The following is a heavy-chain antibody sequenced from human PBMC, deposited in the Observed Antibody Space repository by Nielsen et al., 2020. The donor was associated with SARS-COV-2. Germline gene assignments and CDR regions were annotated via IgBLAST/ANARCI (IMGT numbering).Heavy chain of an antibody. V-gene: IGHV4-34*01. D-gene: IGHD2-2*01. CDR1: GGSFSGYY. J-gene: IGHJ3*02. Sequence: SETLSLTCAVYGGSFSGYYWSWIRQPPGKGLEWIGEINHSGSTNYNPSLKSRATISADTSKDQISLKLRSVTAADTAVYYCARLPAGTVSFDIWGQGTMVTVS. CDR2: INHSGST. CDR3: ARLPAGTVSFDI.